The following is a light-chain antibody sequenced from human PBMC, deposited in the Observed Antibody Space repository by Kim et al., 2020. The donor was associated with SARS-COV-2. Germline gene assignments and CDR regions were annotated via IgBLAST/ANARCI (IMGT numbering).Light chain of an antibody. Sequence: AAGKTARISCGGNNIGSKSVHWYQQKPGHAPVLVIYYDSDRPSGIPERFSGSNSGNTATLTISRVEAGDEADYYCQVWDSSSDHWVFGGGTQLTVL. CDR2: YDS. CDR1: NIGSKS. CDR3: QVWDSSSDHWV. V-gene: IGLV3-21*04. J-gene: IGLJ3*02.